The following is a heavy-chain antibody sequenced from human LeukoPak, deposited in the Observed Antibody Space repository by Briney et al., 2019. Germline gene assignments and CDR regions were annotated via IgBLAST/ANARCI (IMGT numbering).Heavy chain of an antibody. D-gene: IGHD6-6*01. CDR2: TSSSSSYI. J-gene: IGHJ5*02. Sequence: GGSLRLSCAASGFTFSSYSMNWVRQAPGKGLEWVSSTSSSSSYIYYADSVKGRFTISRDNAKNSLYLQMNSLRAEDTAVYYCAREPSQYSSSSFWFDPWGQGTLVTVSS. V-gene: IGHV3-21*01. CDR3: AREPSQYSSSSFWFDP. CDR1: GFTFSSYS.